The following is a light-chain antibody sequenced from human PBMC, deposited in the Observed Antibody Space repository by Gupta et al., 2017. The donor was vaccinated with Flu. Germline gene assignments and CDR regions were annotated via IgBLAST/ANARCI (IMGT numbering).Light chain of an antibody. CDR3: QQYNNWPPLT. CDR2: GAS. Sequence: IVMTQSPATLSVSPGERATLSCRASQSVRSNLAWYQQKPGQAPRLLIYGASTRDTGIPARFSGSGSGKEFTLTISSRQSEEFAVYYCQQYNNWPPLTFGGGTKVEIK. CDR1: QSVRSN. J-gene: IGKJ4*01. V-gene: IGKV3-15*01.